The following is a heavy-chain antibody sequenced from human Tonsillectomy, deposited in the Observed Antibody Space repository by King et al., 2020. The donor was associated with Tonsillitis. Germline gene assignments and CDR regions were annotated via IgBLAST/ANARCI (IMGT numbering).Heavy chain of an antibody. J-gene: IGHJ5*02. V-gene: IGHV1-8*02. D-gene: IGHD3-16*01. CDR2: MNPNSGNT. Sequence: QLVQSGAEVKKPGASVKVSCKASGYTFTSYDINWVRQATGQGLEWMGWMNPNSGNTGYAQKFQGRVTMTRNTSISTAYMELSSLRSEDTAVYYCARGGNEFGGVYGDRFDPWGQGTLVTVSS. CDR3: ARGGNEFGGVYGDRFDP. CDR1: GYTFTSYD.